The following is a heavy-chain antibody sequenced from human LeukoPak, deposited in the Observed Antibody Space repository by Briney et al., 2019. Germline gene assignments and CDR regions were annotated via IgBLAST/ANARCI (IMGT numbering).Heavy chain of an antibody. CDR2: TYYRSKWYN. V-gene: IGHV6-1*01. CDR3: ARDHCSGGSCHWRFDY. J-gene: IGHJ4*02. D-gene: IGHD2-15*01. CDR1: GDSVSSNSVA. Sequence: SQTLSLTCAISGDSVSSNSVAWNWIRQSPSRGLEWLGRTYYRSKWYNDYAVSVRGRITINPDTSKNQFSLQLNSVTPEDTAVYYCARDHCSGGSCHWRFDYWGQGTLVTVSS.